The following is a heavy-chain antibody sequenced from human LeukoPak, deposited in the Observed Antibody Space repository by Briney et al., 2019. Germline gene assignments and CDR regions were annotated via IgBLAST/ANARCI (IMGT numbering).Heavy chain of an antibody. CDR1: GFTFSSYA. D-gene: IGHD3-10*01. CDR3: VKESRVVRGVIMDAFDM. V-gene: IGHV3-64D*06. J-gene: IGHJ3*02. Sequence: GGSLRLSCSASGFTFSSYAMHWVRQAPGKGLEYVSGISINGGSTDYADSVKGRFTISRDNSENTVYLQMSSLRAEDTAVYYCVKESRVVRGVIMDAFDMWGQGTMVTVSS. CDR2: ISINGGST.